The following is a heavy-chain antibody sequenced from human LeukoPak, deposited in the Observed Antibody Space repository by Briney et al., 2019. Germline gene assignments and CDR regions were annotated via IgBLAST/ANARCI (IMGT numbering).Heavy chain of an antibody. CDR1: GYTFTSYD. V-gene: IGHV1-8*01. Sequence: ASVKVSCKASGYTFTSYDFNWVRQATGQRPEWMGWMSPDSGDTGYAQKLQDRVTMTRNTSISTAYMELSSLRSDDTAVYYCARGPPNWGYDYWGPGTLVTVSS. CDR2: MSPDSGDT. D-gene: IGHD7-27*01. CDR3: ARGPPNWGYDY. J-gene: IGHJ4*02.